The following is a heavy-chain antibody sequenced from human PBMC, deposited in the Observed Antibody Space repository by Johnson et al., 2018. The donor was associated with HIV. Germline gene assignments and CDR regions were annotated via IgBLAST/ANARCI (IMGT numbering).Heavy chain of an antibody. V-gene: IGHV3-30*07. CDR1: GFTFSTYA. D-gene: IGHD1-14*01. Sequence: QVQLVESGGGLIQPGGSLRLSCAASGFTFSTYAMNWVRQGPGKGLEWVAVISYDGSNEYYPDSVRGRFSISRDNSKNSLYLQMNSLRAEDTAVYYCARDPRIFDMWGQGTMVTV. CDR2: ISYDGSNE. CDR3: ARDPRIFDM. J-gene: IGHJ3*02.